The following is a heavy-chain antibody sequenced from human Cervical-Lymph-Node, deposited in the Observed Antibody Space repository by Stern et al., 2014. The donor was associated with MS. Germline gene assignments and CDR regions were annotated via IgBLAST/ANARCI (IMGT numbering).Heavy chain of an antibody. V-gene: IGHV1-18*01. CDR2: ISGYNGKT. J-gene: IGHJ4*02. CDR1: GYNFLSYG. Sequence: QVQLGQSGAEVKKPGASVKVSCKTSGYNFLSYGINWVRQAPGQGLEWMGWISGYNGKTDYAQNLQGRVPMTTDTSTSTAYMEVRNLRSDDTALYYCARVPHYYDTRGRLDYWGQGTLVTVSS. CDR3: ARVPHYYDTRGRLDY. D-gene: IGHD3-22*01.